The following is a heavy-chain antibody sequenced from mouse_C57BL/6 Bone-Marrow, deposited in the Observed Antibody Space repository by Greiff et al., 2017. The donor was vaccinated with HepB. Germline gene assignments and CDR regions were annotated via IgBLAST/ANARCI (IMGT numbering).Heavy chain of an antibody. Sequence: EVMLAESGGGLVKPGGSLKLSCAASGFTFSDYGMHWVRQAPEKGLEWVAYISSGSSTIYYADTVKGRFTISRDNAKNTLFLQMTSLRSEDTAMYYCARRTTWGYFDVWGTGTTVTVSS. D-gene: IGHD2-13*01. CDR3: ARRTTWGYFDV. J-gene: IGHJ1*03. CDR1: GFTFSDYG. V-gene: IGHV5-17*01. CDR2: ISSGSSTI.